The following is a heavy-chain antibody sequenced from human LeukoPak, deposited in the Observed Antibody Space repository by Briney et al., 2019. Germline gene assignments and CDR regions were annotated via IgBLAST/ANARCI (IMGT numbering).Heavy chain of an antibody. CDR2: INPNNGGT. V-gene: IGHV1-2*06. J-gene: IGHJ4*02. Sequence: ASVTVSCKASGYTFTVYYMHWVRQAPGQGLEWMGRINPNNGGTNYAQKFQGRVTMTGDTSISTAYMELSSLRSDDTAVYYCTRESGSYHGNDYWGQGTLVTVSS. CDR1: GYTFTVYY. D-gene: IGHD1-26*01. CDR3: TRESGSYHGNDY.